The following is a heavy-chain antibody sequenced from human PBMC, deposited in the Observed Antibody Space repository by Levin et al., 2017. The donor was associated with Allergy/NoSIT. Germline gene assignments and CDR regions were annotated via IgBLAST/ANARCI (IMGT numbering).Heavy chain of an antibody. CDR2: ISAYNGNT. J-gene: IGHJ4*02. CDR3: ARVSDSSSSWEFDY. Sequence: GASVKVSCKASGYTFTSYGISWVRQAPGQGLEWMGWISAYNGNTNYAQKLQGRVTMTTDTSTSTAYMELRSLRSDDTAVYYCARVSDSSSSWEFDYWGQGTLVTVSS. CDR1: GYTFTSYG. V-gene: IGHV1-18*01. D-gene: IGHD6-6*01.